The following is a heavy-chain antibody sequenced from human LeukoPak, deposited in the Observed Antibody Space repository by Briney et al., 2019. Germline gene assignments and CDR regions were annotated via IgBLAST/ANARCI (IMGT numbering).Heavy chain of an antibody. CDR1: GGTFNNYA. J-gene: IGHJ6*02. V-gene: IGHV1-69*01. Sequence: SVKVSCKASGGTFNNYAINWVRQAPGQGLEWVGGIIPIYGTPHYAQKFQGRVTITADESTSTGYMELSSLRSEDTAVCYCARARNRNYYFHGVDVWGQGTTVTVSS. CDR3: ARARNRNYYFHGVDV. CDR2: IIPIYGTP. D-gene: IGHD4-11*01.